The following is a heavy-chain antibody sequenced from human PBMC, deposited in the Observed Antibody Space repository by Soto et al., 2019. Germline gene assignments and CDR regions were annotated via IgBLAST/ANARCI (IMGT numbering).Heavy chain of an antibody. D-gene: IGHD5-12*01. CDR1: GFTFSSYW. CDR2: IKQDGSEK. CDR3: ARDPNIVATRSDVYYYYGMDV. Sequence: EVQLVESGGGLVQPGGSLRLSCAASGFTFSSYWMSWVRQAPGKGLEWVANIKQDGSEKYYVDSVKGRFTISRDNAKNSLYLQMNSLRAEDTAVYYCARDPNIVATRSDVYYYYGMDVWGQGTTVTVSS. V-gene: IGHV3-7*01. J-gene: IGHJ6*02.